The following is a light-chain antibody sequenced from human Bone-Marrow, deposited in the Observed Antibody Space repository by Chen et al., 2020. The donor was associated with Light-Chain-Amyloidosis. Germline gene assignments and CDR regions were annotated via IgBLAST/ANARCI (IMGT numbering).Light chain of an antibody. CDR3: QSADSSGTYEVI. CDR2: RDT. Sequence: SYELTQPPAVSVSPGQTARIPCYGDDLPTKYAYWYQQKPGQAPVLVIQRDTERPSGISERFSGSSSGTTATLTISGVQAEDEADYHCQSADSSGTYEVIFGGGTKLTVL. CDR1: DLPTKY. J-gene: IGLJ2*01. V-gene: IGLV3-25*03.